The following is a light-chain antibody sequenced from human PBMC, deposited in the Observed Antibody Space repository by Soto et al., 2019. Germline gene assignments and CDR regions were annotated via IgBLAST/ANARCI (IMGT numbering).Light chain of an antibody. CDR3: QQYYSYPLT. J-gene: IGKJ3*01. Sequence: AIRMTQSPSSFSASTGDRVTITCRASQGISSYLAWYQQKPGKAPKLLIYAASTLQSGVPSRFSGSGSGTDFTLTISCLQSEDFATYYWQQYYSYPLTFGPGTKVD. V-gene: IGKV1-8*01. CDR2: AAS. CDR1: QGISSY.